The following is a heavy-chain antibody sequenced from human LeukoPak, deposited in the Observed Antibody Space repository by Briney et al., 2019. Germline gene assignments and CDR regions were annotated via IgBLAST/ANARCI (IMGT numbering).Heavy chain of an antibody. CDR1: GFTFGTYW. J-gene: IGHJ4*02. CDR3: AVRGPSKVY. Sequence: GGSLKLSCAASGFTFGTYWLTWIRQAPGKGLEWVAGINQDGSETYYVDSVKDRFTISRDNAKNSLFLQMNNLRAEDTAVYYCAVRGPSKVYWGQGTLVTVSS. CDR2: INQDGSET. V-gene: IGHV3-7*01. D-gene: IGHD2/OR15-2a*01.